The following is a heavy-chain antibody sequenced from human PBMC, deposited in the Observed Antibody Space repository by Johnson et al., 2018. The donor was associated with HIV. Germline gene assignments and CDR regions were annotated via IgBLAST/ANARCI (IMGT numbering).Heavy chain of an antibody. CDR2: ISGRGGST. V-gene: IGHV3-23*04. D-gene: IGHD4/OR15-4a*01. CDR1: GFTFSSYA. CDR3: ASDYGGTKDAFDI. Sequence: VQLVESGGGLVQPGRSLRLSCAASGFTFSSYAMNWVRQAPGKGLEWVSAISGRGGSTYYADFVKGRFTISSDNSRNRLYLQMSSLRADDTAVYYCASDYGGTKDAFDIWGQGTMVTVSS. J-gene: IGHJ3*02.